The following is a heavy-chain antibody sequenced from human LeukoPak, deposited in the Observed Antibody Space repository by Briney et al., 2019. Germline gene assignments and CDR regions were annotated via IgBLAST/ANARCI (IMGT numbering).Heavy chain of an antibody. CDR2: IIPIFGTA. V-gene: IGHV1-69*05. CDR3: ARVSREYGGNYQFDY. Sequence: GASVKDSCKASGGTFSSYAISWVRQAPGQGLEWMGRIIPIFGTANYAQKFQGRVTITTDESTSTAYMELSSLRSEDTAVYYCARVSREYGGNYQFDYWGQGTLVTVSS. CDR1: GGTFSSYA. D-gene: IGHD4/OR15-4a*01. J-gene: IGHJ4*02.